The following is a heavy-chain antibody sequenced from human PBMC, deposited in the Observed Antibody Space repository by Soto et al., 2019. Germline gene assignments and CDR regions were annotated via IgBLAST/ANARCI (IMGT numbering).Heavy chain of an antibody. CDR1: GGSSISGGCC. J-gene: IGHJ4*02. CDR3: ARSDGRY. Sequence: SETMSLTCTVAGGSSISGGCCWSWNRQHPGKGLEWIGYIYYSGNTYYNPSLKSRVTISVDTSKNQFSLKVSSVTAADTAVYYCARSDGRYWGQGTLVTVSS. V-gene: IGHV4-31*03. CDR2: IYYSGNT.